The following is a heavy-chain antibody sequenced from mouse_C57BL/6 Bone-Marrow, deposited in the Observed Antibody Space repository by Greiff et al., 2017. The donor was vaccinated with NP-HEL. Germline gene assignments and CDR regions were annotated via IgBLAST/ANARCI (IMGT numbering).Heavy chain of an antibody. V-gene: IGHV1-4*01. J-gene: IGHJ4*01. D-gene: IGHD1-1*01. CDR2: INPSRGYT. Sequence: QVQLKESGAELARPGASVKMSCTASGYTFTSYTMHWVKQTPGQGLEWIGYINPSRGYTKYNQKFKDKATFTADKSSSTAYMQLSSLTSEYSAVYYCASSGTTVVEYYAMDYWGQGTSVTVSS. CDR1: GYTFTSYT. CDR3: ASSGTTVVEYYAMDY.